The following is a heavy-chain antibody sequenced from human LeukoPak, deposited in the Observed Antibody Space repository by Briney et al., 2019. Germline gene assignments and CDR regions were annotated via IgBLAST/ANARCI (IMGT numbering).Heavy chain of an antibody. J-gene: IGHJ2*01. V-gene: IGHV4-34*01. CDR3: ARRTMVRGPLWYFDL. CDR2: INHSGST. D-gene: IGHD3-10*01. CDR1: GGSFSGYY. Sequence: PSETLSLTCAVYGGSFSGYYWSWIRQPPGEGLEWIGEINHSGSTNYNPSLKSRVTISVDTSKNQFSLKLSSVTAADTAVYYCARRTMVRGPLWYFDLWGRGTLVTVSS.